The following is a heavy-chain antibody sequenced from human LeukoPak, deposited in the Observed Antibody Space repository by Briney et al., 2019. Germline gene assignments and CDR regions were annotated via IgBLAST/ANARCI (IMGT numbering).Heavy chain of an antibody. D-gene: IGHD2-15*01. CDR3: ARDLQGSYYYGMDV. CDR2: ISSNSNTI. V-gene: IGHV3-48*01. J-gene: IGHJ6*02. CDR1: GFTFSRYS. Sequence: GGSLRLSCADSGFTFSRYSMNWARQAPGKGLEWVSYISSNSNTIYYADSVKGRFTISRDKGKNSLYLQMNSLRAEDTAVYYCARDLQGSYYYGMDVGGQGTTVIVSS.